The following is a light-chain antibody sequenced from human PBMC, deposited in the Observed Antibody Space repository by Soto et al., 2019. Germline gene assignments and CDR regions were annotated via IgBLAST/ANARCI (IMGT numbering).Light chain of an antibody. CDR3: QQYNSYSPWT. J-gene: IGKJ1*01. CDR1: QSISSW. V-gene: IGKV1-5*01. Sequence: DIQMTQSPSTLSASVGDRVTSTCRASQSISSWLAWYQQKPGKAPKLLIYVASTLQSGVPSRFSGSGSGTEFTLTIRSLQPDDFATYYCQQYNSYSPWTFGQGTKVDIK. CDR2: VAS.